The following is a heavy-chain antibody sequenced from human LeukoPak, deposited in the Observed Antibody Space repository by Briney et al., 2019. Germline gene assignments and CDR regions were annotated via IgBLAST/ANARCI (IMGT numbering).Heavy chain of an antibody. D-gene: IGHD2-2*01. CDR3: ARGIYCSSTSCYYYYYYMDV. J-gene: IGHJ6*03. Sequence: PSETLSLTCTVSGGSISSYYWSWIRQPAGKGLEWIGRIYTSGCTNYNPSLKSRVTMSVDTSKNQFSLKLSSVTAADTAVYYCARGIYCSSTSCYYYYYYMDVWGKGTTVTVSS. CDR2: IYTSGCT. CDR1: GGSISSYY. V-gene: IGHV4-4*07.